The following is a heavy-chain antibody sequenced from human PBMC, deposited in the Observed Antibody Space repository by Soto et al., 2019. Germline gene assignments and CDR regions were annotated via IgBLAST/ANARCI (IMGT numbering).Heavy chain of an antibody. Sequence: QVQLQQWGAGLLKPSETLSLTCAVYGGSFSGYYWSWIRQPPGKGLEWIGEINHSGSTNYNPSLKSRVTISVDTSKNQFSLKLSSVTAADTAVYYCARGALRWSPYGSGSRYWGQGTLVTVSS. J-gene: IGHJ4*02. CDR1: GGSFSGYY. CDR3: ARGALRWSPYGSGSRY. D-gene: IGHD3-10*01. CDR2: INHSGST. V-gene: IGHV4-34*01.